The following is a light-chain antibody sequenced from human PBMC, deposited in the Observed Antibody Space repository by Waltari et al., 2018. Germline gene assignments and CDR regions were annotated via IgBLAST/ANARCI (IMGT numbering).Light chain of an antibody. Sequence: SVLTQPPSVSGAPGQRVTISCSGSRSNIGSNTVNWYQHLPGTAPRLLIFANHRRPSGVPDRCPASKSGTSASLAISGLQSGDEADYYCATWDDSLHGVVFGGGTKVTV. V-gene: IGLV1-44*01. CDR2: ANH. J-gene: IGLJ3*02. CDR1: RSNIGSNT. CDR3: ATWDDSLHGVV.